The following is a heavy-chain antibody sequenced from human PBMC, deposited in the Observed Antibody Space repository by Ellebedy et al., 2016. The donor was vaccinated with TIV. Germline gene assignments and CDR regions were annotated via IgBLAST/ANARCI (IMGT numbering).Heavy chain of an antibody. Sequence: GGSLRLXXAASGFTFSSYWMSWVRQAPGKGLEWVANIKQDGSEKYYVDSVKGRFTISRDNAKNSLYLQMNSLRDEDTALYYCARGGAGFDSMNRELSFDSWGQGTLVIVSS. CDR1: GFTFSSYW. V-gene: IGHV3-7*01. D-gene: IGHD1-26*01. J-gene: IGHJ4*02. CDR2: IKQDGSEK. CDR3: ARGGAGFDSMNRELSFDS.